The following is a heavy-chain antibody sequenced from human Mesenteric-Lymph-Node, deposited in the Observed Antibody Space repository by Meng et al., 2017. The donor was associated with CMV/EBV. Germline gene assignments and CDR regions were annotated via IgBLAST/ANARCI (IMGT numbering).Heavy chain of an antibody. J-gene: IGHJ6*02. CDR3: ARMALGAGLRFYYGMDV. Sequence: ASVKVSCKASGGTFSSYAINWVRQAPGQGLEWMGWINPNSGGTNYAQKFQGRVTMTRDTSISTAYMELSRLRSDDTAVYYCARMALGAGLRFYYGMDVWGQGTTVTVSS. CDR2: INPNSGGT. CDR1: GGTFSSYA. V-gene: IGHV1-2*02. D-gene: IGHD3-3*01.